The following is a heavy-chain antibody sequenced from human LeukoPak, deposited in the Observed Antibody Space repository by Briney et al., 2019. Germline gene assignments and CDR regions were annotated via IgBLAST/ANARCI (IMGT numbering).Heavy chain of an antibody. CDR1: GFTFSSYE. CDR3: ARDWKFAFDI. V-gene: IGHV3-48*03. Sequence: GGSLRLSCAASGFTFSSYEMNWVRQAPGPGLEWVSYISSSGSTIYYADSVKGRFTISRDNAKNSLYLQMNSLRAEDTAVYYCARDWKFAFDIWGQGTMVTVSS. J-gene: IGHJ3*02. D-gene: IGHD1-1*01. CDR2: ISSSGSTI.